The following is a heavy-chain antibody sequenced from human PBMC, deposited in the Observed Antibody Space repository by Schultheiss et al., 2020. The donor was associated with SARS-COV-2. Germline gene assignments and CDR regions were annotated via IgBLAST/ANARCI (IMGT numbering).Heavy chain of an antibody. CDR2: ISSSGSTI. V-gene: IGHV3-48*03. J-gene: IGHJ3*02. CDR3: AKGAVAGDDAFGI. Sequence: GGSLRLSCAASGFTFSSYEMNWVRQAPGKGLEWVSYISSSGSTIYYADSVKGRFTISRDNSRNTLHLQMNALRAEDTAVHYCAKGAVAGDDAFGIWGQGTMVTVSS. D-gene: IGHD6-19*01. CDR1: GFTFSSYE.